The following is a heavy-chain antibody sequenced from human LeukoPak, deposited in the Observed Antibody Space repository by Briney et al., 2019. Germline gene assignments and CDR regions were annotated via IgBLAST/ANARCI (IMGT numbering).Heavy chain of an antibody. Sequence: GGSLRLSCATSGFTVSSNYMSWVRQAPGKGLEWVSVIYDSGTTYYADSVKGRFLIFRDASKNTVDLQMNSLRVEDTAVYYCAGRRSSGWYAYWGQGTLVTVSS. CDR1: GFTVSSNY. J-gene: IGHJ4*02. V-gene: IGHV3-53*01. CDR3: AGRRSSGWYAY. CDR2: IYDSGTT. D-gene: IGHD6-19*01.